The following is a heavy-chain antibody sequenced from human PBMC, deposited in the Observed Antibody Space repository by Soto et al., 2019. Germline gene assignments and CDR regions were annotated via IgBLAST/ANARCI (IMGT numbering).Heavy chain of an antibody. CDR2: FDPEDGET. V-gene: IGHV1-24*01. J-gene: IGHJ3*02. D-gene: IGHD2-15*01. Sequence: ASVKVSCKVSGYTLTELSMHWVRQAPGKGLEWMGGFDPEDGETIYAQKFQGRVTMTEDTSTDTASMELSSLRSEDTAVYYCATATIVVVVAATPLAFDIWGQGTMVTVSS. CDR1: GYTLTELS. CDR3: ATATIVVVVAATPLAFDI.